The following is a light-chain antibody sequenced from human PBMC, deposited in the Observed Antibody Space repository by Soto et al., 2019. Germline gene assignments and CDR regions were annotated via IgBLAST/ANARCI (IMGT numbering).Light chain of an antibody. CDR1: SSDVGGYNS. V-gene: IGLV2-14*01. CDR2: EVS. J-gene: IGLJ2*01. Sequence: QSALTQPASVSGSPGQSITLSCTGTSSDVGGYNSVSWYQQHRGKAPKLMIYEVSNRPSGVSNRFSGSKSGNTASLIISGLKAEDEADYYCSSYTSSSSVVFGGGTKLTVL. CDR3: SSYTSSSSVV.